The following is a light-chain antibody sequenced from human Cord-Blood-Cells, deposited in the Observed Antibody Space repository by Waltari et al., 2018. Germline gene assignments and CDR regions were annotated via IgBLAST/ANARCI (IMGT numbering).Light chain of an antibody. V-gene: IGKV1-5*01. J-gene: IGKJ2*01. CDR1: QSISSW. CDR3: QQYNSYSPVYT. Sequence: DIQMTQSPSTLSAYVGDSVTIPCRASQSISSWLAWYQQKPGKAPKLLIYDASSLESGVPSRFSGSGSGTEFTLTISSLQPDDFATYYCQQYNSYSPVYTFGQGTKLEIK. CDR2: DAS.